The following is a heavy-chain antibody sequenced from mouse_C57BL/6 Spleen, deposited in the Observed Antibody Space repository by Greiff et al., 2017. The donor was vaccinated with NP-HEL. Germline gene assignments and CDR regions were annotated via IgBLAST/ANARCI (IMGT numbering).Heavy chain of an antibody. CDR3: TRGGFAD. V-gene: IGHV1-15*01. CDR2: IDPETGGT. Sequence: QVQLKQSGAELVRPGASVTLSCKASGYTFTDYEMHWVKQTPVHGLEWIGAIDPETGGTAYNQKFKGKAILTADKSSSTAYMELRSLTAEDSAVYYCTRGGFADGGKGPLFTVS. CDR1: GYTFTDYE. J-gene: IGHJ3*01.